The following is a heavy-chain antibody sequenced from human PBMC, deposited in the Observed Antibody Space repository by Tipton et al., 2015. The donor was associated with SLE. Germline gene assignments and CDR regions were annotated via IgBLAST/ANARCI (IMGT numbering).Heavy chain of an antibody. J-gene: IGHJ4*02. Sequence: LRLSCAVYGGSFSGYYWSWIRQPPGKGLEWIGEINHSGSTNYSPSLKSRVTISVDTSKNQFSLKLSSVTAADTAVYYCALDYGILTGRGNFDYWGQGTLVTVSS. CDR3: ALDYGILTGRGNFDY. CDR2: INHSGST. D-gene: IGHD3-9*01. CDR1: GGSFSGYY. V-gene: IGHV4-34*01.